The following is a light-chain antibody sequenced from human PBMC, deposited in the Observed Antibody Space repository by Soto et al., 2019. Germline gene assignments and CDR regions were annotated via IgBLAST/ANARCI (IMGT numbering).Light chain of an antibody. CDR3: AAWDDSLNGRYV. V-gene: IGLV1-44*01. Sequence: QSVLTQPPSASGTPGQRVTISCSGSSSHIGSNTVNWYQQLPGTAPKLLIYSNNQRPSGVPDRFSGSKSGTSASLAMSGLQSGDEADYYCAAWDDSLNGRYVFGTGTKLTVL. J-gene: IGLJ1*01. CDR1: SSHIGSNT. CDR2: SNN.